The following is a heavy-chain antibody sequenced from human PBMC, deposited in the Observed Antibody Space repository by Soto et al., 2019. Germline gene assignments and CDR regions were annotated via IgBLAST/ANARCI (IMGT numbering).Heavy chain of an antibody. CDR2: IYHSGST. CDR3: ARRDYDSSGYYSSY. J-gene: IGHJ4*02. D-gene: IGHD3-22*01. Sequence: SQTLSLTCAVSGGTTSSSNWWSWVRQPPGKGLEWIGEIYHSGSTNYNPSLKSRVTISVGKSKNQFSLKLSSVTAADTAVYYCARRDYDSSGYYSSYWGQGTLVTVSS. V-gene: IGHV4-4*02. CDR1: GGTTSSSNW.